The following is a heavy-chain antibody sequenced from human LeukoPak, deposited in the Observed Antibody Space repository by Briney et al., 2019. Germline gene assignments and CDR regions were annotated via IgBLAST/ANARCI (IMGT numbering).Heavy chain of an antibody. V-gene: IGHV3-30*02. CDR1: GFIFSNCA. D-gene: IGHD2-2*02. CDR2: IRYDGSNK. CDR3: AKDLSFLVSAAIEY. Sequence: GGSLRLSCATSGFIFSNCAMNWVRQAPGKGLEWVAFIRYDGSNKYYADSVKGRFTISRDNSKNTLYLQMNSLRAEDTAVYYCAKDLSFLVSAAIEYWGQGTLVTVSS. J-gene: IGHJ4*02.